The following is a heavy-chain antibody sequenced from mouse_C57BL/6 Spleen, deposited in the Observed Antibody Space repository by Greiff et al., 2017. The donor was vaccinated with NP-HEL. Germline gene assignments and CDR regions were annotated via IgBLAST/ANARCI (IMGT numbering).Heavy chain of an antibody. CDR2: IDPSDSET. J-gene: IGHJ2*01. Sequence: QVQLQQPGAELVRPGSSVKLSCKASGYTFTSYWMHWVKQRPIQGLEWIGNIDPSDSETHYNQKFKDKATLTVDKSSSTAYMQLSSLTSEDSAVYYCARGGGSSYPYFDYWGQGTTLTVSS. CDR3: ARGGGSSYPYFDY. D-gene: IGHD1-1*01. V-gene: IGHV1-52*01. CDR1: GYTFTSYW.